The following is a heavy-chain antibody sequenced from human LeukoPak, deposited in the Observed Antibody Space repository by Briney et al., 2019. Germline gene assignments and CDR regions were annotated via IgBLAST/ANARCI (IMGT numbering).Heavy chain of an antibody. Sequence: GGSLRLSCAASGFTFSSYSMTWVRQAPGKGLEWVGRIKSKTDGGTTDYAAPVKGRFTISRDDSKNTLYLQMNSLKTEDTAVYYCTTGEYYYDSSGYSDTGYWGQGTLVTVSS. CDR2: IKSKTDGGTT. CDR1: GFTFSSYS. CDR3: TTGEYYYDSSGYSDTGY. J-gene: IGHJ4*02. V-gene: IGHV3-15*01. D-gene: IGHD3-22*01.